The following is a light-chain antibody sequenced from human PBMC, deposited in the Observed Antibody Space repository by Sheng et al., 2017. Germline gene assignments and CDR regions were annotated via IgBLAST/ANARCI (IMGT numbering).Light chain of an antibody. J-gene: IGKJ2*03. Sequence: EIVLTQSPATLSLSPGERATLSCRASQSVSSYLAWYQQKPGQAPRLLIYDASNRATGIPARFSGSGSGTDFTLTISSLEPEDFAVYYCQQYASSPQSFGQGTKLEI. V-gene: IGKV3-11*01. CDR2: DAS. CDR3: QQYASSPQS. CDR1: QSVSSY.